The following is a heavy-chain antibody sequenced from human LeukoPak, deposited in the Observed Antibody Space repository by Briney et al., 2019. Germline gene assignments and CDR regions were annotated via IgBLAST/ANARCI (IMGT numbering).Heavy chain of an antibody. J-gene: IGHJ6*02. CDR3: AKVPSGLVVPAALYYYGMDV. CDR1: GFTFSSYA. D-gene: IGHD2-2*01. Sequence: GGSLRLSCAASGFTFSSYAMSWVRQAPGKGLEWVSAISGSGGSTYYADSVKGRFTISRDNSKNTLYLQMNSLRAEDTAVYYCAKVPSGLVVPAALYYYGMDVWGQGTTATVSS. CDR2: ISGSGGST. V-gene: IGHV3-23*01.